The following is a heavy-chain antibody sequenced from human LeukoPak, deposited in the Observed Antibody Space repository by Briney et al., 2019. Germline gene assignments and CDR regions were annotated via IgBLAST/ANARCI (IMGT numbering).Heavy chain of an antibody. J-gene: IGHJ4*02. V-gene: IGHV1-18*01. CDR3: ARGDVIVGATTNDY. D-gene: IGHD1-26*01. CDR1: GYTFTSYG. Sequence: ASVRVSCKASGYTFTSYGISWVRQAPGQGLEWMGWISAYNGNTNYAQKLQGRVTMTTDTSTSTAYMGLRSLRSDDTAVYYCARGDVIVGATTNDYWGQGTLVTVSS. CDR2: ISAYNGNT.